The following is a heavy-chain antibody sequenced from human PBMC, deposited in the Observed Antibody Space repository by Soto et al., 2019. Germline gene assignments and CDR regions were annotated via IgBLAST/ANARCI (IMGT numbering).Heavy chain of an antibody. V-gene: IGHV4-30-4*01. J-gene: IGHJ4*02. CDR1: GGSISSGDYY. CDR3: ARSSKYDFWSGYYNFDY. D-gene: IGHD3-3*01. Sequence: SETLSLTCTVSGGSISSGDYYWSWIRQPPGKGLEWIGYIYYSESTYYNPSLKSRVTISVDTSKNQFSLKLSSVTAADTAVYYCARSSKYDFWSGYYNFDYWGQGTLVTVSS. CDR2: IYYSEST.